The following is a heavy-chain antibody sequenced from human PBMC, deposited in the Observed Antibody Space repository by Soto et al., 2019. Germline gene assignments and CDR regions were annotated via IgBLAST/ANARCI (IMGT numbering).Heavy chain of an antibody. Sequence: GGSLRLSCAASGFTFSNYAMSWVRRAPGKGLEWVSSIRNSGTSTYYADSVKGRFTISRDNSKNALYLQMSSLRVEDTAVYYCAKSNLYCSSSKCYVFDYWGQGTLVTVS. J-gene: IGHJ4*02. D-gene: IGHD2-2*01. CDR1: GFTFSNYA. CDR3: AKSNLYCSSSKCYVFDY. V-gene: IGHV3-23*01. CDR2: IRNSGTST.